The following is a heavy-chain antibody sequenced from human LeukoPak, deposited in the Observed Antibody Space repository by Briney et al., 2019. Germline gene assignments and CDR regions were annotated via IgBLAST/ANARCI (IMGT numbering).Heavy chain of an antibody. CDR2: LYASGNN. D-gene: IGHD3-16*01. Sequence: SETLSLTCTVSGGSISDYYWSWIRQPAGNGLEWIGHLYASGNNKYNPSLKSRVTMSVDTSKIQFSLNLRSVTAADTAVYFCARANCVWGSYVVWGQGTLVTVSS. J-gene: IGHJ4*02. CDR3: ARANCVWGSYVV. CDR1: GGSISDYY. V-gene: IGHV4-4*07.